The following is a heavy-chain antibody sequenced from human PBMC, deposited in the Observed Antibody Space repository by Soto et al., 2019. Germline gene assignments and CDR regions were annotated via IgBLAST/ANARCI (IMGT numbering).Heavy chain of an antibody. CDR1: GGSISSGGYY. Sequence: SETLSLTCTVSGGSISSGGYYWSWIRQHPGKGLEWIGYIYYSGSTYYNPSLKSRVTISVDTSKNQFSLKLSSVTAADTAVYYCARENNSEYYDSSGYYEYFDYWGQGTLVTVSS. D-gene: IGHD3-22*01. J-gene: IGHJ4*02. V-gene: IGHV4-31*03. CDR3: ARENNSEYYDSSGYYEYFDY. CDR2: IYYSGST.